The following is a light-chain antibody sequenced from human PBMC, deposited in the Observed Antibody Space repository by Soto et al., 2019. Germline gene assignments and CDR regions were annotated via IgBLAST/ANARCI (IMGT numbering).Light chain of an antibody. CDR3: QQYGSSPRT. CDR1: QSVSNNY. Sequence: EIVLTQSPGTLSLSPGERATLSCRASQSVSNNYLAWYQQKPGQAPRLLIYGASSRATGIPDRFSGSGSGTELTLTISRLEREDFAVFYCQQYGSSPRTFGQGTRVEIK. V-gene: IGKV3-20*01. CDR2: GAS. J-gene: IGKJ1*01.